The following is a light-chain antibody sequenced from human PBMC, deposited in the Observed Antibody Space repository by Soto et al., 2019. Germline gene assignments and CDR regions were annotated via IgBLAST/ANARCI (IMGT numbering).Light chain of an antibody. CDR1: ITDVGSYNL. Sequence: QSALTQPASLSGSPGQSITISCTGTITDVGSYNLVSWYHQLPRKAPQLLIYEVSKRPSGASNRFSGSKSGNTASLTISGLQAEDEADYYCCSYAGSYYVFGTGTKVT. CDR3: CSYAGSYYV. V-gene: IGLV2-23*02. J-gene: IGLJ1*01. CDR2: EVS.